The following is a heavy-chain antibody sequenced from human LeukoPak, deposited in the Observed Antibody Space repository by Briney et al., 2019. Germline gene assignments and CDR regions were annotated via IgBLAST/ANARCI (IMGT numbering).Heavy chain of an antibody. V-gene: IGHV3-23*01. Sequence: GGSLRLSCAASGFTFSSYAMSWVRQAPGKGLEWVSAISGSGGSTYYADSVKGRFTISRDNARDSLYLQMNSLRAEDTAVYYCARPGNYYDTGGYVYWGQGTLVTVSS. D-gene: IGHD3-22*01. J-gene: IGHJ4*02. CDR3: ARPGNYYDTGGYVY. CDR2: ISGSGGST. CDR1: GFTFSSYA.